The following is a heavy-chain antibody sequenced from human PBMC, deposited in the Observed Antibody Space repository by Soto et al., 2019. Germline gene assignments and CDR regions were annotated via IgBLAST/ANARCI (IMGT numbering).Heavy chain of an antibody. CDR3: AKDRKNGYYYDSSGYYYSS. J-gene: IGHJ4*02. V-gene: IGHV3-23*01. D-gene: IGHD3-22*01. CDR1: GFTFSSYA. Sequence: EVQLLESGGGLVQPGGSLRLSCAASGFTFSSYAMSWVRQAPGKGLEWVSAISGSGGSTYYADSVKGRFTISRDNSKNTMYLQMNSLRAEDTAVYYCAKDRKNGYYYDSSGYYYSSWGQGTLVTVSS. CDR2: ISGSGGST.